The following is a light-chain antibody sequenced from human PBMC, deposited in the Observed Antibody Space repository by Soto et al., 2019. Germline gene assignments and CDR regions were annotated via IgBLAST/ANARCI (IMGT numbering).Light chain of an antibody. Sequence: QSALTQPASVSGSPGQSITISCTGTIRDVGSYVLVTWYQQHPGKAPKLMIYEGTKRPSGVSNRFSGSKSGNTASLTISGLQAEDEADYYCCSYAGSSTWVFGGGTKLTVL. CDR1: IRDVGSYVL. CDR2: EGT. V-gene: IGLV2-23*01. J-gene: IGLJ2*01. CDR3: CSYAGSSTWV.